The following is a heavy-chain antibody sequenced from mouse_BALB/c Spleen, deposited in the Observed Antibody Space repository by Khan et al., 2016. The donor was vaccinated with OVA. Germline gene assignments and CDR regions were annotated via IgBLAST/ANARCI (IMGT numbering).Heavy chain of an antibody. V-gene: IGHV1-9*01. J-gene: IGHJ4*01. CDR3: AGGAWTTYGMAY. CDR1: GYTFSSYW. D-gene: IGHD2-12*01. Sequence: QVQLKQSGAELMKPGASVKISCKATGYTFSSYWIEWVKQRPGHGLEWIGEFLPGRGTINYNEKFRGKATFTAETSSNLAYMQLNSLTSEDSAVLYCAGGAWTTYGMAYWGQGTPVTVSS. CDR2: FLPGRGTI.